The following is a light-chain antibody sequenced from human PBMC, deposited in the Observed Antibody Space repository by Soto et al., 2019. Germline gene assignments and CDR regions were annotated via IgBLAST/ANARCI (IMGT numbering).Light chain of an antibody. CDR2: GAS. CDR1: QSVGNNY. Sequence: ENVLTQSPGTLSLSPGERAILSCRASQSVGNNYLGWFQQKLGQAPRLLIYGASNMATGIPDRFSCSGSGTVFDLTINRLEPEDFAVYYCQQYARSPLTFGGGTRVEIK. V-gene: IGKV3-20*01. J-gene: IGKJ4*01. CDR3: QQYARSPLT.